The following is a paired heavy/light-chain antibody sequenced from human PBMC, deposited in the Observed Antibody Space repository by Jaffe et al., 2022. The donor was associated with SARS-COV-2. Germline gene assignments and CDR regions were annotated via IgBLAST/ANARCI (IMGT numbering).Heavy chain of an antibody. CDR3: ARDRGFDSGSYYNVMAS. CDR1: GYTFINYY. V-gene: IGHV1-46*04. Sequence: QVQLVQSGAEVKKPGASVKISCKASGYTFINYYIHWVRQAPGQGLEWMGVINPDNGNTIYVENLQGRVTMTRDTSTSIVYMELSSLTFDDTAVYFCARDRGFDSGSYYNVMASWGQGTLVTVSS. J-gene: IGHJ5*02. CDR2: INPDNGNT. D-gene: IGHD3-10*01.
Light chain of an antibody. V-gene: IGKV4-1*01. CDR1: RRLLYSSNNKTY. J-gene: IGKJ1*01. CDR3: QQYYTTPWT. CDR2: WAS. Sequence: DVVMTQSPHSLAVSLGERATLNCKSSRRLLYSSNNKTYLAWYQQQPGQPPKLLIYWASIRESGVPDRFSGSGSETDFTLTISNLQAEDVAVYYCQQYYTTPWTFGQGTKVEIK.